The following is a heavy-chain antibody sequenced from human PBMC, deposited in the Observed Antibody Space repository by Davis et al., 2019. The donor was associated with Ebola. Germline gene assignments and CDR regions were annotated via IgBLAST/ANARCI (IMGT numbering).Heavy chain of an antibody. J-gene: IGHJ4*02. CDR1: GDSISSYY. D-gene: IGHD2-2*01. CDR2: ISNSGST. V-gene: IGHV4-59*12. CDR3: TTNSTSSAFDY. Sequence: PSETLSLTCTVSGDSISSYYWNWIRQPPGKGLEWIGYISNSGSTNYNPSLKSRVTMSVDPSKNQFSLHLASVTAADTAVYLCTTNSTSSAFDYWGQGNLGTGFS.